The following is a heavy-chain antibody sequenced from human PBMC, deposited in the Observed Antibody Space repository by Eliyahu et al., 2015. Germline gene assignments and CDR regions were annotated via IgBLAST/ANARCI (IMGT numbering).Heavy chain of an antibody. CDR3: ARHVNSVGGMDV. J-gene: IGHJ6*02. CDR2: IDPSDSYT. Sequence: EVQLVQSGAEVKXXGESLRISCXGSGYSFTSYWIXWVRQMPGKGLXWMGRIDPSDSYTNYSPSFQGHVTISADKSISTAYLQWSSLKASDTAMYYCARHVNSVGGMDVWGQGTTVTVSS. CDR1: GYSFTSYW. V-gene: IGHV5-10-1*03. D-gene: IGHD4-23*01.